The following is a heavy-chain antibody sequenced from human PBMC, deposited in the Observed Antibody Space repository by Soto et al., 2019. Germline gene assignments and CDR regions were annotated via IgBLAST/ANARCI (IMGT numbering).Heavy chain of an antibody. CDR1: GYAFTSYG. V-gene: IGHV1-18*04. J-gene: IGHJ4*02. D-gene: IGHD1-26*01. Sequence: QVQLVQSGPEVKKPGASVKISCKASGYAFTSYGFSWVRQAPGQGLEWMGWISAYNGHTHYAQNLQGRVTMTTDTSTTTAYMELRSLRSDDTAVYYCARDQTTQWDVRPPGYWGQGTLVTVSS. CDR3: ARDQTTQWDVRPPGY. CDR2: ISAYNGHT.